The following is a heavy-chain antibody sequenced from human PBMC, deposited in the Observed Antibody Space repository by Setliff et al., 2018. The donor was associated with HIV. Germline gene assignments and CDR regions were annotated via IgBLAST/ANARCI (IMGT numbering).Heavy chain of an antibody. V-gene: IGHV1-46*01. J-gene: IGHJ4*02. Sequence: ASVKVSCKASGYIFTSYYIHWVRQAPGQGLEWMGMISPSGGATTYAQKFQGRVTITADKSTSTAYMELSSLRSEDTAVYYCARARYYDSSGYNFDYWGQGTLVTVSS. CDR1: GYIFTSYY. D-gene: IGHD3-22*01. CDR2: ISPSGGAT. CDR3: ARARYYDSSGYNFDY.